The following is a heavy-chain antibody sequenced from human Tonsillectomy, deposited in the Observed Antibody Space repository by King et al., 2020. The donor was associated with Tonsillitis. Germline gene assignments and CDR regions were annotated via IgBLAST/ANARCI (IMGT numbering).Heavy chain of an antibody. D-gene: IGHD3-16*02. CDR2: IKQDGSEK. Sequence: VQLVESGGGLVQPGGSLRLSCAASGFTFSSYWMSWVRQAPGKGLEWVANIKQDGSEKYYVDSVKGRFTISRDNAKNSLSLQMNSLRAEDTAVYYCARVILGGVYRYTGYFDLWGRGTLVTVSS. V-gene: IGHV3-7*03. CDR1: GFTFSSYW. CDR3: ARVILGGVYRYTGYFDL. J-gene: IGHJ2*01.